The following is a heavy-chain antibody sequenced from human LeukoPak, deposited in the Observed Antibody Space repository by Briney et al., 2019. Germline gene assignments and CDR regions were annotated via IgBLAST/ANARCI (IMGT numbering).Heavy chain of an antibody. Sequence: NTSETLSLTCTVSGGSISSSSYYWGWIRQPPGKGLEWIGSIYYSGSTYYNPSLKSRVTISVDTSNNQFSLKLSSVTAADTAVYYCARFPHIFGVVTGNDYWGQGTLVTVSS. CDR3: ARFPHIFGVVTGNDY. CDR1: GGSISSSSYY. D-gene: IGHD3-3*02. V-gene: IGHV4-39*07. CDR2: IYYSGST. J-gene: IGHJ4*02.